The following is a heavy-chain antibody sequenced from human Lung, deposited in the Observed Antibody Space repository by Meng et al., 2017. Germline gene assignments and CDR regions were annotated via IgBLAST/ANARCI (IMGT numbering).Heavy chain of an antibody. J-gene: IGHJ4*02. CDR2: IDSGGNT. CDR3: ARSFIAAAGGGY. Sequence: WVRQPPGKGLEWVAYIDSGGNTFYADSVKGRFIISRDNSKNTLSLQMNSLRAEDTAVYYCARSFIAAAGGGYWGQGTLVTVSS. D-gene: IGHD6-13*01. V-gene: IGHV3-66*01.